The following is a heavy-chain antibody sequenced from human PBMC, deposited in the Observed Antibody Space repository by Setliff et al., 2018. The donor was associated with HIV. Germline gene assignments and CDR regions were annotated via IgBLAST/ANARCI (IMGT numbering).Heavy chain of an antibody. CDR3: ARQGDGYNLYHVYYFDY. CDR2: IYTSGST. CDR1: GGSISSGIYY. J-gene: IGHJ4*02. V-gene: IGHV4-61*02. D-gene: IGHD5-12*01. Sequence: PSETLSLTCTVSGGSISSGIYYWSWIRQPAGKGLEWIGRIYTSGSTKYNPSLESRVTISVDTSKNQFSLRLSSVTAADTAVYYCARQGDGYNLYHVYYFDYWGQGTQVTVSS.